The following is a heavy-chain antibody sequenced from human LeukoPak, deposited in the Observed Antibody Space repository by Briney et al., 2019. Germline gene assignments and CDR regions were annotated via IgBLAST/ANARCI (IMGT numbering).Heavy chain of an antibody. V-gene: IGHV3-48*03. J-gene: IGHJ4*02. CDR3: AREGNIGGSGGRGFDY. CDR1: GFTFSTYE. D-gene: IGHD3-10*01. CDR2: ISSRGDTI. Sequence: PGGSLRLSCAASGFTFSTYEMNWVRHSTGKGLEWLSHISSRGDTIYYAHSVKGRFTISRDRDQNSMNLQLNSLRAEDTAVYYGAREGNIGGSGGRGFDYWGQGTLVTVSS.